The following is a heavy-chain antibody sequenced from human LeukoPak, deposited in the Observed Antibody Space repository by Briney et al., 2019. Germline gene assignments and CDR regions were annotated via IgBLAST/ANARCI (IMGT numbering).Heavy chain of an antibody. V-gene: IGHV4-39*07. D-gene: IGHD2-2*01. CDR3: ARDPIVPAAIGAFDI. CDR2: IYTSGST. J-gene: IGHJ3*02. Sequence: TSETLSLTCTVSGGSISSSSYYWGWIRQPPGKGLEWIGRIYTSGSTNYNPSLKSRVTMSVDTSKNQFSLKLSSVTAADTAVYYCARDPIVPAAIGAFDIWGQGTMVTVSS. CDR1: GGSISSSSYY.